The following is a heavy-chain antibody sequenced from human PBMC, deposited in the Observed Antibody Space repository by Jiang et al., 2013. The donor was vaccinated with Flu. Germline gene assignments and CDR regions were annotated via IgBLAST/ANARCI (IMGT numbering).Heavy chain of an antibody. CDR2: IHYSGNT. Sequence: AVSGYSISNGYYWGWIRQPPGKGLEWIGIIHYSGNTYYNPPLKSRVTISLDTSKNQFSLKLSSVTAADTALYYCARHRGQSGYYYLDFWGQGTLVPVSS. CDR3: ARHRGQSGYYYLDF. CDR1: GYSISNGYY. J-gene: IGHJ4*02. V-gene: IGHV4-38-2*01. D-gene: IGHD3-3*01.